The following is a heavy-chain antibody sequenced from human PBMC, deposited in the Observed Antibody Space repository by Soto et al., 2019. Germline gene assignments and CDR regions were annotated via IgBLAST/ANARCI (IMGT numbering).Heavy chain of an antibody. CDR3: ARTYYYDSSGPSHFDY. J-gene: IGHJ4*02. CDR1: VYSFTSYW. Sequence: PGESLKISCKGSVYSFTSYWIGWVRQMPGKGLEWMGIIYPGDSDTRYSPSFQGQVTISADKSISTAYLQWSSLKASDTAMYYCARTYYYDSSGPSHFDYWGQGTLVTVSS. V-gene: IGHV5-51*01. CDR2: IYPGDSDT. D-gene: IGHD3-22*01.